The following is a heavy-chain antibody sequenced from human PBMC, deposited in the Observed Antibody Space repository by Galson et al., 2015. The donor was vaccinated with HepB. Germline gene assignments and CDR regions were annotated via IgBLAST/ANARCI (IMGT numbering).Heavy chain of an antibody. CDR2: ISAYNGNT. V-gene: IGHV1-18*04. Sequence: SVKVSCKASGYTFTNYGISWVRQAPGQGLEWVGWISAYNGNTNYAQKLQGRVTMTTDTSTSTAYVEVRSLRSDDTAVYYCARVPGDALANWFDPWGQGTLVIVSS. J-gene: IGHJ5*02. CDR1: GYTFTNYG. D-gene: IGHD3-16*01. CDR3: ARVPGDALANWFDP.